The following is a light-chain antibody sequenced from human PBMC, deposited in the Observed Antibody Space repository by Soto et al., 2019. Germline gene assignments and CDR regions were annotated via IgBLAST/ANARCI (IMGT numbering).Light chain of an antibody. V-gene: IGLV1-36*01. CDR2: YDD. Sequence: QPVLTQPPSVAEAPRQRVTISCSGSSFNIGDNAVNWYQQFPGKAPKLLIYYDDLLPSGVSDRFSGSKSGTSASLVISGLQSDDEADYYCSAWDDTLNGVVFGTGTKLTVL. J-gene: IGLJ1*01. CDR1: SFNIGDNA. CDR3: SAWDDTLNGVV.